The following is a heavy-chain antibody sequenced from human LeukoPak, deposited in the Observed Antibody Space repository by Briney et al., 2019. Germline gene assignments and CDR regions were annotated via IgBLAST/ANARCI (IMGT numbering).Heavy chain of an antibody. V-gene: IGHV4-39*07. J-gene: IGHJ4*02. CDR1: GGSISSSSYY. Sequence: SETLFLTCTVSGGSISSSSYYWGWIRQTPGKGLEWIGNIYYSGSTYYNPSLKSRVTISVDTSKHQFSRELSSVTAADTAVYYCAREGEGISSGWPLDYWGQGTLVTVSS. D-gene: IGHD6-19*01. CDR3: AREGEGISSGWPLDY. CDR2: IYYSGST.